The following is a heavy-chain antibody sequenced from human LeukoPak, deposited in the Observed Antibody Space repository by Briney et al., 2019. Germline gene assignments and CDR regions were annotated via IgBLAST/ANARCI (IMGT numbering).Heavy chain of an antibody. V-gene: IGHV4-34*01. CDR3: ARGYSSSWYRTFAFDI. CDR1: GGSFSGYY. Sequence: SETLSLTCAVYGGSFSGYYWSWIRQPPGKGLEWIREINHSGSTNYNPSLKSRVTISVDTSKNQFSLKLSSVTAADTAVYYCARGYSSSWYRTFAFDIWGQGTMVTVSS. D-gene: IGHD6-13*01. J-gene: IGHJ3*02. CDR2: INHSGST.